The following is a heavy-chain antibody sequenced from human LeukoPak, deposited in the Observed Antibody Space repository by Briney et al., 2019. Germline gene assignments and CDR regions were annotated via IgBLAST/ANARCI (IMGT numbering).Heavy chain of an antibody. CDR1: GFTFSSYS. CDR2: ISSSSSYI. J-gene: IGHJ4*02. V-gene: IGHV3-21*01. CDR3: AREGRSYDYVWGSYRSSFDY. D-gene: IGHD3-16*02. Sequence: GGSLRLSCAASGFTFSSYSMNWVRQAPGKGLEWVSSISSSSSYIYYADSVKGRFIISRDNAKNSLYLQMNSLRAEDTAVYYCAREGRSYDYVWGSYRSSFDYWGQGTLVTVSS.